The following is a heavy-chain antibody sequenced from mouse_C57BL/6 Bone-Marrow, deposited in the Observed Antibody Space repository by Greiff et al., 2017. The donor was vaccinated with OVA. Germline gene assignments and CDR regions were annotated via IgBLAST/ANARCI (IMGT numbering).Heavy chain of an antibody. D-gene: IGHD1-1*01. CDR3: ARDYYGSSYEGDAMDY. CDR1: GFNIKNTY. Sequence: EVQLQQSVAELVRPGASVKLSCTASGFNIKNTYMHWVKQRPEQGLEWIGRIDPANGNTKYAPKFQGKATITADTSSNTAYLQLSSLTAEDTAIYYCARDYYGSSYEGDAMDYWGQGTSVTVSS. J-gene: IGHJ4*01. V-gene: IGHV14-3*01. CDR2: IDPANGNT.